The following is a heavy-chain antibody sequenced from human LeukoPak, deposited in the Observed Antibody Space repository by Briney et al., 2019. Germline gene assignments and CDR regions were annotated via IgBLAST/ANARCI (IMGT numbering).Heavy chain of an antibody. J-gene: IGHJ4*02. CDR2: INPSGGST. CDR1: GYTFTSYY. V-gene: IGHV1-46*01. CDR3: ARDFGGYYDSSGYYLNNDY. Sequence: ASVTVSCTASGYTFTSYYMHWVRQAPGQGLEWMGIINPSGGSTSYAQKFQGRVTMTRDTSTSTVYMELSSLRSEDTAVYYCARDFGGYYDSSGYYLNNDYWGQGTLVTVSS. D-gene: IGHD3-22*01.